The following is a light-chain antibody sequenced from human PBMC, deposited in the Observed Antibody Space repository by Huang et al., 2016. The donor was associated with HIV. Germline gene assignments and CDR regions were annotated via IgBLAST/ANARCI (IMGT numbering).Light chain of an antibody. CDR1: QSVSSY. V-gene: IGKV3-11*01. CDR2: DAS. Sequence: EIVLTQSPATLSLSPGERATLSCRASQSVSSYLAWYQQKPGQAPRLLIYDASNRATGSPARFSGSGSGTDFTLTIGSLEPEDFAVYYCQQRSNWAPITFGGGTKVEIK. CDR3: QQRSNWAPIT. J-gene: IGKJ4*01.